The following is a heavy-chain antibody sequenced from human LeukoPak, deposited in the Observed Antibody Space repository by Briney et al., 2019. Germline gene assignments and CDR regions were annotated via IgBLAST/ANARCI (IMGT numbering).Heavy chain of an antibody. Sequence: PSETLSLTCTVSGGSISSYDWSWIRQPPGKRLEWIGYISYTGGTNYNPSLKSRVTISVDTSKNQFSLKLSSVTAADTAVYYCARVPPLSRPYTGNNYYFDYWGQGTLVTVSS. CDR3: ARVPPLSRPYTGNNYYFDY. J-gene: IGHJ4*02. CDR2: ISYTGGT. D-gene: IGHD5-24*01. V-gene: IGHV4-59*01. CDR1: GGSISSYD.